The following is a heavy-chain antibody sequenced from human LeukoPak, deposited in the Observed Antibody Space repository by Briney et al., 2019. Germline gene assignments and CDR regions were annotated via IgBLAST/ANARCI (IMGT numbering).Heavy chain of an antibody. J-gene: IGHJ3*02. CDR1: GFTFDDYG. Sequence: GGSLRLSCAASGFTFDDYGMSWVRHAPGKGLEWVSGINWNGGSTGYADSVKGRFTISRDNAKNSLYLQMNSLRAEDTALYHCARLYNGYPTVGAFDIWGQGTMVTVSS. D-gene: IGHD5-12*01. CDR3: ARLYNGYPTVGAFDI. CDR2: INWNGGST. V-gene: IGHV3-20*01.